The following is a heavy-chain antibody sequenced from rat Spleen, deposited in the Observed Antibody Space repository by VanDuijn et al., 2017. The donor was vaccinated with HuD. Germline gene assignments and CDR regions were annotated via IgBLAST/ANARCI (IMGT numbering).Heavy chain of an antibody. CDR2: MRYNGDT. J-gene: IGHJ2*01. D-gene: IGHD1-4*01. CDR1: GFSLTSYS. Sequence: QVQLKESGPGLVQPSQTLSLTCTVAGFSLTSYSVHWVRQPPGKGLEWMGRMRYNGDTSYNSALKSRLSISRDTSKNQVFLKMNSLQSEDTTTDYCASHLTTRPYWGQGVMVTVSS. CDR3: ASHLTTRPY. V-gene: IGHV2-63*01.